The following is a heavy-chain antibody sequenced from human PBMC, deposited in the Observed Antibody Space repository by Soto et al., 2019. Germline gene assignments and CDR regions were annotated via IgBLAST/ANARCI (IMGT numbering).Heavy chain of an antibody. D-gene: IGHD4-17*01. Sequence: SETLSLTCTVSGVSVISGSFYCAWIRQPPGKGLEWIGFGSYSGTTNYKPSLKSRVTISVDTSRSQISLKVSSLTAADTAVYYCARGATVTQYDYWGQGTLVTVSS. CDR3: ARGATVTQYDY. CDR1: GVSVISGSFY. J-gene: IGHJ4*02. V-gene: IGHV4-61*01. CDR2: GSYSGTT.